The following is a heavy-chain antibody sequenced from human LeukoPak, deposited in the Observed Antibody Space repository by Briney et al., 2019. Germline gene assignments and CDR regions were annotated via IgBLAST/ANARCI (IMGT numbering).Heavy chain of an antibody. CDR3: AREGETSGYYSIFDY. CDR2: IIPIFGTA. Sequence: SVKVSCKASGGTFSSYAISWVRQAPGQGLEWMGRIIPIFGTANYAQKFQGRVTITTDESTSTAYRELSSLRSVDTAVCYCAREGETSGYYSIFDYWGQGTLVTVSS. D-gene: IGHD3-22*01. CDR1: GGTFSSYA. V-gene: IGHV1-69*05. J-gene: IGHJ4*02.